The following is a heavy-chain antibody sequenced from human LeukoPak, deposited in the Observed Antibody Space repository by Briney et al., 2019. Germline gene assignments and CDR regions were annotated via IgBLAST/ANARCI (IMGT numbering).Heavy chain of an antibody. Sequence: GGSLRLSCAASGFTVSTNYISWVRHAPGKGLEWVSVIYSAGSTYYADSVKRRFTISRDNSTNTVYLPLNSLRPDETAVYYCAREGGSGSYGYDYWGQGTLVTVSS. CDR3: AREGGSGSYGYDY. J-gene: IGHJ4*02. D-gene: IGHD3-10*01. CDR1: GFTVSTNY. CDR2: IYSAGST. V-gene: IGHV3-66*02.